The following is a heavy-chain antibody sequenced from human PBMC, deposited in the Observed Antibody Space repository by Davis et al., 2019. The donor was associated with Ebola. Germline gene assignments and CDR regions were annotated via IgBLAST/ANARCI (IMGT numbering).Heavy chain of an antibody. CDR3: AKGGYYDSSGYSHDAFDI. V-gene: IGHV3-48*04. D-gene: IGHD3-22*01. CDR1: GFTLSGYS. CDR2: ISSNSRTT. J-gene: IGHJ3*02. Sequence: GESLKIPCAASGFTLSGYSMNWVRQAPGKGLEWVSYISSNSRTTYHADSVKGRFTISRDNAKNTLYLQMNSLGAEDTAVYHCAKGGYYDSSGYSHDAFDIWGQGTRVTVSP.